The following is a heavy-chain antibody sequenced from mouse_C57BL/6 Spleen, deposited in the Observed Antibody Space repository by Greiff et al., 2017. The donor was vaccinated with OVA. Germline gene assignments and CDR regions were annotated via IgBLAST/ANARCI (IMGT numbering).Heavy chain of an antibody. V-gene: IGHV1-55*01. D-gene: IGHD3-2*02. Sequence: VQLQQPGAELVKPGASVKMSCKASGYTFTSYWITWVKQRPGQGLEWIGDIYPGSGSTNYNEKFKSKATLTVDTSSSTAYMQLSSLTSEDSAVYYCARCPDSSGPYYFDYWGQGTTLTVSS. CDR3: ARCPDSSGPYYFDY. CDR2: IYPGSGST. CDR1: GYTFTSYW. J-gene: IGHJ2*01.